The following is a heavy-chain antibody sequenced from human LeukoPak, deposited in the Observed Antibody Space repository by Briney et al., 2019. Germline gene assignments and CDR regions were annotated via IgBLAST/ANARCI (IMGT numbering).Heavy chain of an antibody. V-gene: IGHV1-8*01. D-gene: IGHD6-19*01. CDR3: ARRYSSGWYAWFDP. Sequence: ASVKVSCKASGYTFTSYDINWVRQATGQGLEWMGWMNPNSGNTGYAQKFQGRVTMTRNTSISTAYMELSSLRSEDTAVYYCARRYSSGWYAWFDPWGQGTLVTVSS. CDR2: MNPNSGNT. J-gene: IGHJ5*02. CDR1: GYTFTSYD.